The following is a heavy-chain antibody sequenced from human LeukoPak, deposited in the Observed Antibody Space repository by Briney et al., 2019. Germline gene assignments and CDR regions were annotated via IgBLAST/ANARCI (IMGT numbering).Heavy chain of an antibody. V-gene: IGHV4-34*01. CDR1: GGSFSGYY. CDR2: IHRSGST. D-gene: IGHD2-15*01. J-gene: IGHJ5*02. CDR3: ARLIVVVVAATRRHNWFDP. Sequence: SETLSLTCAVYGGSFSGYYWSWIRQSPGKGLEWIGEIHRSGSTNYSPSLKSRVSISVDTSKNQFSLKLSSVTAADTAVYYCARLIVVVVAATRRHNWFDPWGQGTLVTVSS.